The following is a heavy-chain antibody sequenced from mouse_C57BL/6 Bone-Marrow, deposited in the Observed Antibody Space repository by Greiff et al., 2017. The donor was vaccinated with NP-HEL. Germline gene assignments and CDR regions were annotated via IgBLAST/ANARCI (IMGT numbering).Heavy chain of an antibody. J-gene: IGHJ2*01. V-gene: IGHV14-2*01. D-gene: IGHD2-1*01. CDR1: GFNIKDYY. CDR3: ARRGNLYYFDY. Sequence: EVQLQESGAELVKPGASVKLSCTASGFNIKDYYMHWVKQRTEQGLEWIGRIDPEDGETKYVPKFQGKATITADTSSNTAYLQLSSLTSEDTAVYYCARRGNLYYFDYWGQGTTLTVSS. CDR2: IDPEDGET.